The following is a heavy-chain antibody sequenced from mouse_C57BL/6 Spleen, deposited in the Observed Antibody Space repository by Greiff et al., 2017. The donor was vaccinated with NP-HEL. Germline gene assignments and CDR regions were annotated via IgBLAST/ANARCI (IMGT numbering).Heavy chain of an antibody. CDR1: GYTFTSYW. D-gene: IGHD3-2*02. V-gene: IGHV1-72*01. CDR2: IDPNSGGT. CDR3: ARSRRQLRLDYFDY. J-gene: IGHJ2*01. Sequence: QVQLQQSGAELVKPGASVKLSCKASGYTFTSYWMHWVKQRPGRGLEWIGRIDPNSGGTTYNEKFKSKATLTVDKPSSTAYMQLSSLTSEDSAVYYCARSRRQLRLDYFDYWGQGTTLTVSS.